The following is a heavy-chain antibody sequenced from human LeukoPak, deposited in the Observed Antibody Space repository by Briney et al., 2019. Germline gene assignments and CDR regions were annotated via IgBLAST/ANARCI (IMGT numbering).Heavy chain of an antibody. CDR1: GGSFSGYY. V-gene: IGHV3-23*01. CDR2: ISNSGGST. CDR3: AKRASGSGTSLYYFDY. J-gene: IGHJ4*02. Sequence: PSETLSLTCAVYGGSFSGYYWSWVRQAPGKGLEWVSVISNSGGSTFYADSVKGRFTISRDNSKNTLYLQMNSLRAEDTAVYYCAKRASGSGTSLYYFDYWGQGTLVTVSS. D-gene: IGHD3-10*01.